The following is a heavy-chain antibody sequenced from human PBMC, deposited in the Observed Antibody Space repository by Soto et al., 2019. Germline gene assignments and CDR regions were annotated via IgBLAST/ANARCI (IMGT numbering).Heavy chain of an antibody. D-gene: IGHD2-15*01. CDR3: AKDLRGYCSGGSCYTADY. V-gene: IGHV3-23*01. CDR2: ISGSGGST. CDR1: GFTFSSYA. Sequence: PGGSLRLSCAASGFTFSSYAMSWVRQAPGKGLEWVSAISGSGGSTYYADSVKGRFTISRDNSKNTLYLQMNSLRAEDTAVYYCAKDLRGYCSGGSCYTADYWGQGTLVTVSS. J-gene: IGHJ4*02.